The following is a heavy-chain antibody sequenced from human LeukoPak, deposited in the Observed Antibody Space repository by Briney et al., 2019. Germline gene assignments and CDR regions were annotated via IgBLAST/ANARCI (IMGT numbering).Heavy chain of an antibody. V-gene: IGHV3-11*01. CDR3: AQSGQLGPTGGSPIRY. CDR2: ISSSGSTI. CDR1: GFTFSDYY. J-gene: IGHJ4*02. D-gene: IGHD6-6*01. Sequence: GGSLRLSCAASGFTFSDYYMSWIRQAPGKGLEWVSYISSSGSTIYYADSVKGRFTISRDNAKNSLYLQVNSLRAEDTAVYYCAQSGQLGPTGGSPIRYWGQGTLVTVSS.